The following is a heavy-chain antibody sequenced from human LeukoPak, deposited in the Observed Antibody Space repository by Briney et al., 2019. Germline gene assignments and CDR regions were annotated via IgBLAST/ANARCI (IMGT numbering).Heavy chain of an antibody. D-gene: IGHD2-8*01. Sequence: GGSLRLSCAASGFTFSSYAMSWVRQAPGKGLEWVSAISGSGGSTYYADSVKGRFTISRDNSKNTLYLQMNSLRAEDTAVYYCAKGPGYCTNGVCSYWYFDLWGRGTLVTVSS. CDR2: ISGSGGST. J-gene: IGHJ2*01. CDR1: GFTFSSYA. CDR3: AKGPGYCTNGVCSYWYFDL. V-gene: IGHV3-23*01.